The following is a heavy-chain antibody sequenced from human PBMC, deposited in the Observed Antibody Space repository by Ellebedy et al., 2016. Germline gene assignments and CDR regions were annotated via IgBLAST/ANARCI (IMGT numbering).Heavy chain of an antibody. CDR3: RQGHYFDQ. V-gene: IGHV3-23*01. J-gene: IGHJ4*02. CDR2: ISGAGYTT. CDR1: GLNLGNYF. Sequence: GESLKISXTASGLNLGNYFMSWVRRAPGKGLEWVATISGAGYTTFFADSVKGRFTISRDNSKNTLYLQMNNLRVDDTALYYCRQGHYFDQWGQGALVTVSS.